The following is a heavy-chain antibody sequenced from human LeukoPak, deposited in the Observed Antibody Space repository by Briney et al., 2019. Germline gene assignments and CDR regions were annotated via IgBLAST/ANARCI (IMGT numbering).Heavy chain of an antibody. V-gene: IGHV4-39*02. CDR1: GDSVTSGGFY. Sequence: SETLSLTCTVSGDSVTSGGFYWAWLRQPPGKGLEWIATVYYTGSTYYNPSLKSRVTISIDTSKNHFSLKLRSVVAPDTAVYYCVRHSGSGSLSRPFDPWGQGTLVTVSS. J-gene: IGHJ5*02. CDR2: VYYTGST. CDR3: VRHSGSGSLSRPFDP. D-gene: IGHD3-10*01.